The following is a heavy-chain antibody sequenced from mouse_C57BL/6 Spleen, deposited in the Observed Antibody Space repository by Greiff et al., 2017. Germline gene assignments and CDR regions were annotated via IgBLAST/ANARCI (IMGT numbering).Heavy chain of an antibody. V-gene: IGHV1-22*01. CDR3: ARGGNYDAMDY. J-gene: IGHJ4*01. Sequence: SGYTFTDYNMHWVKQSHGKSLEWIGYINPNNGGTSYNQKFKGKATLTVNKSSSTAYMELRSLTSEDSAVYYCARGGNYDAMDYWGQGTSVTVSS. D-gene: IGHD2-1*01. CDR2: INPNNGGT. CDR1: GYTFTDYN.